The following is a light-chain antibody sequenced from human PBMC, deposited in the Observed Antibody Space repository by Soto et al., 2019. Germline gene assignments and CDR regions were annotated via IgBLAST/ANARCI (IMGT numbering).Light chain of an antibody. CDR2: ENY. V-gene: IGLV1-51*02. Sequence: QSVLTQPPSVSAAPGQKVTISCSGSSSDIGRNYVSWYKHLPRTAPKLLIYENYKRPSGIPDRFSGSKSGTSATLGITGLQTGDDADYYCGTWDSSLATFVFGTGTKLTVL. CDR3: GTWDSSLATFV. J-gene: IGLJ1*01. CDR1: SSDIGRNY.